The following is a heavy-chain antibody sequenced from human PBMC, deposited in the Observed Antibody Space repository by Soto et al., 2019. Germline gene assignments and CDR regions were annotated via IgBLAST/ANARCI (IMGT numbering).Heavy chain of an antibody. J-gene: IGHJ6*02. CDR1: GYTFTSYD. Sequence: QVQLVQSGAEVKKPGASVKVSCKASGYTFTSYDINWVRQATGQGIEWMGWMNPNSGNTGYAQKCQCRVTMTRNTSIITAYMDLSSLRSEDTAVYYCARSPPLWSIYYYYYCMDVWGQGTTVTVSS. D-gene: IGHD3-10*01. CDR3: ARSPPLWSIYYYYYCMDV. V-gene: IGHV1-8*01. CDR2: MNPNSGNT.